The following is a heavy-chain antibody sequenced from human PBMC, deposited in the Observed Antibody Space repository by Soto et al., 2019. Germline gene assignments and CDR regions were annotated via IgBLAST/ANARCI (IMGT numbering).Heavy chain of an antibody. CDR3: ARDTGYCRGGSCFLYYMDV. J-gene: IGHJ6*03. D-gene: IGHD2-15*01. CDR2: INPANGDT. V-gene: IGHV1-3*01. CDR1: GYTFTSYA. Sequence: QVQLVQSGSEVKKPGASVRLSCKASGYTFTSYAVYWVRQAPGQRLEWMGWINPANGDTKYSQKFQDRVIVSRDTSASTAYMDLRSLRSEDTAVYYCARDTGYCRGGSCFLYYMDVWGKGTTVTVSS.